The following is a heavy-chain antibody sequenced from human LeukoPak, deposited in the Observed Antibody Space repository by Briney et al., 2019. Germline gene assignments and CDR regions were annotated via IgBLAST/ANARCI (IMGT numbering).Heavy chain of an antibody. Sequence: GGSLRLSCAASRFTFSSYAMHWVRQAPGKGLEYVSAISSNGGSTYYANSVKGRFTISRDNSKNTLYLQMGSLRAEDMAVYYCARDRSGGSYFDYRGQGTLVTVSS. CDR2: ISSNGGST. CDR1: RFTFSSYA. V-gene: IGHV3-64*01. CDR3: ARDRSGGSYFDY. J-gene: IGHJ4*02. D-gene: IGHD1-26*01.